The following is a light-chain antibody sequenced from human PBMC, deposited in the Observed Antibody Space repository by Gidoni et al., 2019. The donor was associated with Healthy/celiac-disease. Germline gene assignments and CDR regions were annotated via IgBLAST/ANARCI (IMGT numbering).Light chain of an antibody. Sequence: DIKMTQSPSSLSSSVGDRVTITCRARQSISSYLNWYQQKPGKAPKLLIYAASSLQSGVPSRFRGSGSVTDFTLPISSLPPDDFATSYCHQRYRTPVTFGQGTKLEIQ. J-gene: IGKJ2*01. CDR1: QSISSY. CDR3: HQRYRTPVT. V-gene: IGKV1-39*01. CDR2: AAS.